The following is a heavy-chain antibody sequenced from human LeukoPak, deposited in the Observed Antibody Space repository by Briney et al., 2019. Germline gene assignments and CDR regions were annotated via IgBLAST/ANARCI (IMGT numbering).Heavy chain of an antibody. CDR3: ARRLSDSSTYDSVVFSAPPDY. Sequence: SETLSLTCAVYGGSFSGYYWNWIRQPPGKGLEWIGEVNYGGRTNYTPSLKSRVTISVDTSKNQFSLKLNSVTAADTAVYYCARRLSDSSTYDSVVFSAPPDYWGQGTLVTVSS. CDR2: VNYGGRT. V-gene: IGHV4-34*01. J-gene: IGHJ4*02. CDR1: GGSFSGYY. D-gene: IGHD3-22*01.